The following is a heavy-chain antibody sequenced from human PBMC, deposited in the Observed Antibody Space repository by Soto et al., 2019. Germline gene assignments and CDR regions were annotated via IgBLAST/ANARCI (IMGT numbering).Heavy chain of an antibody. CDR1: GFTFSSYW. Sequence: EVQLVESGGGLVQPGGSLRLSCAASGFTFSSYWMSWVRQAPGKGLEWVANIKQDGSDKYYVDSVKGRFTISRDNAKNSLYLQMNSLRAEDTAVYYCARAWFGGTFDIWGQGTVATVSS. D-gene: IGHD3-10*01. CDR3: ARAWFGGTFDI. CDR2: IKQDGSDK. J-gene: IGHJ3*02. V-gene: IGHV3-7*04.